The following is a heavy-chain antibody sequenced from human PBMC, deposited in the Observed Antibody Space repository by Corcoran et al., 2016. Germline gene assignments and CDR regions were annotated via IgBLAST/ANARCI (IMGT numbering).Heavy chain of an antibody. J-gene: IGHJ6*02. CDR3: ASPTREQLSSPYYYDGMDV. CDR1: GGTFSSYA. Sequence: QVQLVQSGAEVKKPGSSVKVSCKASGGTFSSYAISWVRQAPGQGLEWMGGIIPIFGTANYAQKFQGRVTITADKSTSTAYMELSSLRSEATAGYYCASPTREQLSSPYYYDGMDVWGQGTTVTVSS. V-gene: IGHV1-69*06. D-gene: IGHD6-13*01. CDR2: IIPIFGTA.